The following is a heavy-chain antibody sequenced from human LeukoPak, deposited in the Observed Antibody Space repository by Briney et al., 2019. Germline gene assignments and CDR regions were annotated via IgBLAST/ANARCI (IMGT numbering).Heavy chain of an antibody. Sequence: PGGSLRLSCAASGFTFSSYSISWVRQAPGKGLEWVSAISGGGGHTFYADSVKGRVTTSRDNSKNTLYLQMNNLRAEDTAVYDCAKRVAEESSSWHIDMWGQGTMVSVSS. CDR2: ISGGGGHT. V-gene: IGHV3-23*01. CDR3: AKRVAEESSSWHIDM. CDR1: GFTFSSYS. D-gene: IGHD6-13*01. J-gene: IGHJ3*02.